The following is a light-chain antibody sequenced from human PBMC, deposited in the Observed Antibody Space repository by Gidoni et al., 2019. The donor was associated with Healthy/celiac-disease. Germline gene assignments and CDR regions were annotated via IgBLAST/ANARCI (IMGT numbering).Light chain of an antibody. CDR1: QSISSY. CDR2: AAS. J-gene: IGKJ2*01. CDR3: QQSYSTPRT. V-gene: IGKV1-39*01. Sequence: DIHMPQSPSSLSASVGDRVTITCRARQSISSYLNWYQQKPGKAPKLLIYAASSLQSGVPSRFSGSGSGTDFTLTISSLQPEDFATYYCQQSYSTPRTFGQGTKLEIK.